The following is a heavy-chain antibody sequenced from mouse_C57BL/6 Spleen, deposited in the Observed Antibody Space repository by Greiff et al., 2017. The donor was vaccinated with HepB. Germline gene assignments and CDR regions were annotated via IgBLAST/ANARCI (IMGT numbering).Heavy chain of an antibody. J-gene: IGHJ4*01. D-gene: IGHD2-1*01. Sequence: QVQLKQSGPELVKPGASVKISCKASGYAFSSSWMNWVKQRPGKGLEWIGRIYPGDGDTNYNGKFKGKATLTADKSSSTAYMQLSSLTSEDSAVYFCARFGNYPHYYAMDYWGQGTSVTVSS. CDR2: IYPGDGDT. CDR3: ARFGNYPHYYAMDY. V-gene: IGHV1-82*01. CDR1: GYAFSSSW.